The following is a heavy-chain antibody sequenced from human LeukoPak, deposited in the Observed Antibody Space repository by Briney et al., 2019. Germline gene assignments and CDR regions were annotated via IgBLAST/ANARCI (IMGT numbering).Heavy chain of an antibody. CDR1: GLTFSDYY. Sequence: GGSLRLSCAASGLTFSDYYMSWIRQAPGKGLEWVSYISSSGSTIYYADSVKGRFTISRDNAKNSLYLQMNSLRAEDTAVYYCAREPNPYSSSWYFAYWGQGTLVTVSS. V-gene: IGHV3-11*01. CDR3: AREPNPYSSSWYFAY. CDR2: ISSSGSTI. J-gene: IGHJ4*02. D-gene: IGHD6-13*01.